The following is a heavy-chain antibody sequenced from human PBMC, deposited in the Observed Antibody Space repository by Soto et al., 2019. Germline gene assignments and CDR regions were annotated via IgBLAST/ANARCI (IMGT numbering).Heavy chain of an antibody. CDR2: IIPIFGTA. V-gene: IGHV1-69*01. D-gene: IGHD6-13*01. CDR1: GCTFSSYA. CDR3: ARASRVLSSSSTFDY. Sequence: VQLVQSGAEVTKPGSSVKVSCKASGCTFSSYAISWVRQAPGQGLEWMGGIIPIFGTANYAQKFQGRVTITADEYTSTDYMELSSLRSEETAVYYCARASRVLSSSSTFDYWGQGTLVTVSS. J-gene: IGHJ4*02.